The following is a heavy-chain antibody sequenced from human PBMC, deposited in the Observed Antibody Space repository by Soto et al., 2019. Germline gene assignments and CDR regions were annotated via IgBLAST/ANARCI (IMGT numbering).Heavy chain of an antibody. J-gene: IGHJ6*02. V-gene: IGHV3-30*04. Sequence: GGSLRLSCAASGFTFSSYAMHWVRQAPGKGLEWVAVISYDGSNKYYADSVKGRFTISRDNSKNTLYLQMNSLRAEDTAVYYCARDGEVDYGGNYYYYYGMDVWGQGTTVTVSS. CDR3: ARDGEVDYGGNYYYYYGMDV. CDR2: ISYDGSNK. D-gene: IGHD4-17*01. CDR1: GFTFSSYA.